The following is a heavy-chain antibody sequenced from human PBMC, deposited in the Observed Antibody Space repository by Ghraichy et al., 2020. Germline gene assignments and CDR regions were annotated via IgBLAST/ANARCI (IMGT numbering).Heavy chain of an antibody. Sequence: GGSLRLSCAASGFTFSSYAMHWVRQAPGKGLEYVSAISSNGGSTYYANSVKGRFTISRDNSKNTLYLQMGSLRAEDMAVYYCARDISDIVVVPAAISNGMDVWGQGTTVTVSS. D-gene: IGHD2-2*02. CDR3: ARDISDIVVVPAAISNGMDV. V-gene: IGHV3-64*01. J-gene: IGHJ6*02. CDR2: ISSNGGST. CDR1: GFTFSSYA.